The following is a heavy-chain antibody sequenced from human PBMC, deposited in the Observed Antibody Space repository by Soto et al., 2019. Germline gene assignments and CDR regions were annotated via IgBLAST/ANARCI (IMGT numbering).Heavy chain of an antibody. J-gene: IGHJ4*02. CDR3: ARDAVWSRPDYFDY. CDR1: GYTFASYY. Sequence: GASVKVSCKASGYTFASYYIHWLRQAPGQGLEWMGIINPGGGNTNYAQKFQGRVTMTRDTSTSTVSMELSSLRSEDTAVYYCARDAVWSRPDYFDYWGQGTLVTVSS. D-gene: IGHD3-3*01. CDR2: INPGGGNT. V-gene: IGHV1-46*01.